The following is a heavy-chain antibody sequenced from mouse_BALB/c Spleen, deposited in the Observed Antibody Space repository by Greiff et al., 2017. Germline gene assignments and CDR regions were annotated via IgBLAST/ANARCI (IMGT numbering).Heavy chain of an antibody. V-gene: IGHV5-17*02. CDR2: ISSGSSTI. J-gene: IGHJ4*01. CDR3: ARSITTAVDY. CDR1: GFTFSSFG. Sequence: EVQRVESGGGLVQPGGSRKLSCAASGFTFSSFGMHWVRQAPEKGLEWVAYISSGSSTIYYADTVKGRFTISRDNPKNTLFLQMTSLRSEDTAMYYCARSITTAVDYWGQGTSVTVSS. D-gene: IGHD1-1*01.